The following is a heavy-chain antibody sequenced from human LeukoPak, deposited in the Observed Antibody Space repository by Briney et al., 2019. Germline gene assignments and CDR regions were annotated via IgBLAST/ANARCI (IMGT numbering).Heavy chain of an antibody. CDR2: INHSGST. CDR1: GGSISSYY. Sequence: PSETLSLTCTVSGGSISSYYWSWIRQPPGKGLEWIGEINHSGSTNYNPSLKSRVTISVDTSKNQFSLKLSSVTAADTAVYYCARGGVLTGYYNVKYYYGMDVWGQGTTVTVSS. CDR3: ARGGVLTGYYNVKYYYGMDV. D-gene: IGHD3-9*01. V-gene: IGHV4-34*01. J-gene: IGHJ6*02.